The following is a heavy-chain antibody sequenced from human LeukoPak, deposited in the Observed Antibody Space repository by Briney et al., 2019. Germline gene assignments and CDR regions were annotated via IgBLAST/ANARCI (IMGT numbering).Heavy chain of an antibody. D-gene: IGHD1-26*01. CDR3: ASMYGGSYFDY. CDR1: GFTFSSYA. V-gene: IGHV3-30*14. CDR2: ISYDGSNK. Sequence: GGSLRLSCAASGFTFSSYAMHWVRQAPGKGLEWVAVISYDGSNKYYADSVKGRFTISRDNSKNTLYLQMNSLRAEDTAVYYCASMYGGSYFDYWGQGTLVTVSS. J-gene: IGHJ4*02.